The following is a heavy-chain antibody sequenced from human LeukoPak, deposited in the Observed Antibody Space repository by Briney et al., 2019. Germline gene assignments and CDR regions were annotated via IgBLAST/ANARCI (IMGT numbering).Heavy chain of an antibody. Sequence: GRSLRLSCAASGFTFSSYAMHWVRQAPGKGLEWVALISYDGSNKYYADSVKGRFTISRDNSKNTLYLQMNSLRVDDTATYYCARAGEMRYMDVWGKGTAVAVS. J-gene: IGHJ6*03. CDR2: ISYDGSNK. CDR3: ARAGEMRYMDV. CDR1: GFTFSSYA. V-gene: IGHV3-30*03. D-gene: IGHD5-24*01.